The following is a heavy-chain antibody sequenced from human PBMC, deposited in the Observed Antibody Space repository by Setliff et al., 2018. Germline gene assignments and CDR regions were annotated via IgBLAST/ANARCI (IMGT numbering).Heavy chain of an antibody. CDR2: ISFGSNYI. Sequence: ETLSLTCTVSGGSISSHYWSWIRQPPGKGLEWVAFISFGSNYIFYADSVKGRFTISRDNAKNSLYLQMNSLRAEDTAVYYCVRDWYTGGWYEVDNWGQGTLVTVSS. J-gene: IGHJ4*02. CDR3: VRDWYTGGWYEVDN. CDR1: GGSISSHY. D-gene: IGHD6-19*01. V-gene: IGHV3-21*01.